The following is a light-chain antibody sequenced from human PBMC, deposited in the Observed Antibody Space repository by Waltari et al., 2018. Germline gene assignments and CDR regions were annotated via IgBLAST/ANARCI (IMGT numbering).Light chain of an antibody. Sequence: EIVLTQSPATLSLSPGERATLSSRASQSVSSDLAWYQLKPGQAPRLLISDVSTKATGIPARFSGSGSETDFTLTISTLEPEDFALYYCQQRRSWPLTFGGGTKVEIK. CDR2: DVS. V-gene: IGKV3-11*01. CDR1: QSVSSD. CDR3: QQRRSWPLT. J-gene: IGKJ4*01.